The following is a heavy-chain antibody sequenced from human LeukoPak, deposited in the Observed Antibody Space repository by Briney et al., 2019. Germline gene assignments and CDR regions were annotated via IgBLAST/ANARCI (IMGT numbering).Heavy chain of an antibody. CDR2: IKSKTNNYAT. CDR1: GFTFSGSD. J-gene: IGHJ3*02. Sequence: GGSLRLSCAASGFTFSGSDIHWVRQASGKGLEWVGHIKSKTNNYATADAASVKGRFTFSRDDSKNTAYIQMNSLKTEDTAVYYCTRHNYDRSGYGAFDIWGQGTMVTVCS. V-gene: IGHV3-73*01. D-gene: IGHD3-22*01. CDR3: TRHNYDRSGYGAFDI.